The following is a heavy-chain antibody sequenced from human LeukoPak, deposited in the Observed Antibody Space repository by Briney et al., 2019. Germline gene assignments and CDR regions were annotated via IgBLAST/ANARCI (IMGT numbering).Heavy chain of an antibody. Sequence: GGSLRLSCAASGFTFSSYGMHWVRQAPGKGLEWVAVISYDGSNKYYADSVKGRFTISRDNSKNTLYLQMNSLRAEDTAVYYCAKLSYYGGYTPLPYAFDIWGQGTMVTVSS. CDR3: AKLSYYGGYTPLPYAFDI. V-gene: IGHV3-30*18. D-gene: IGHD4-17*01. J-gene: IGHJ3*02. CDR1: GFTFSSYG. CDR2: ISYDGSNK.